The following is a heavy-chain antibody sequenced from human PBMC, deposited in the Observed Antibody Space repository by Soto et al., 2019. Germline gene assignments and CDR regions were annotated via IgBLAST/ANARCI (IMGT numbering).Heavy chain of an antibody. CDR2: IAVGSGYT. V-gene: IGHV1-58*01. Sequence: SVKVSCKASGFTFTSSALQWVRQARGQRLEWIGWIAVGSGYTNYAPRFQDRVTLTRDMSTATTYMELSRLTSEDTAIYYCAADATAWQQMVPSDYWGQGTLDTVSS. CDR1: GFTFTSSA. CDR3: AADATAWQQMVPSDY. J-gene: IGHJ4*02. D-gene: IGHD2-8*01.